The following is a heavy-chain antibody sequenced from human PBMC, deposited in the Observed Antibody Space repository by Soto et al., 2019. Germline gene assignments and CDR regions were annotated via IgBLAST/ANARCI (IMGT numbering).Heavy chain of an antibody. CDR1: GYTFTSYG. CDR2: INPNSGGT. CDR3: ARDPSCSGGSCHGMDV. D-gene: IGHD2-15*01. J-gene: IGHJ6*02. V-gene: IGHV1-2*04. Sequence: ASVKVSCKASGYTFTSYGISWVRQAPGQGLEWMGWINPNSGGTNYAQKFQGWVTMTRDTSISTAYMELSRLRSDDTAVYYCARDPSCSGGSCHGMDVWGQGTTVTVSS.